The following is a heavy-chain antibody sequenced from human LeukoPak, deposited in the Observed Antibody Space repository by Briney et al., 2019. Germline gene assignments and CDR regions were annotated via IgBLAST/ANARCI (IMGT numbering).Heavy chain of an antibody. J-gene: IGHJ6*03. CDR2: ISAYNGNT. CDR3: ARDSNLSALLWFGELSPDYMDV. CDR1: GYTFTSYG. D-gene: IGHD3-10*01. Sequence: GASVKVSCKASGYTFTSYGISWVRQAPGQGLEWMGWISAYNGNTNYAQKLQGRVTMTTDTSTSTAYMELRSLRSDDTAVYYCARDSNLSALLWFGELSPDYMDVWGKGTTVTVSS. V-gene: IGHV1-18*01.